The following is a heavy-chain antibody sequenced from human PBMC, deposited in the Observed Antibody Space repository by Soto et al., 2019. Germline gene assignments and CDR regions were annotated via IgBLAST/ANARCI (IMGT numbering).Heavy chain of an antibody. CDR1: CYTFTSYG. D-gene: IGHD2-15*01. Sequence: SVKDSCKASCYTFTSYGISWVRQAPGQGLEWMGWISAYNGNTNYAQKLQGRVTMTTDTSTSTAYMELRSMRSDDTAVYYCARDGENIVVVVAASDYYGMDVWGQGPTVTVSS. V-gene: IGHV1-18*04. J-gene: IGHJ6*02. CDR3: ARDGENIVVVVAASDYYGMDV. CDR2: ISAYNGNT.